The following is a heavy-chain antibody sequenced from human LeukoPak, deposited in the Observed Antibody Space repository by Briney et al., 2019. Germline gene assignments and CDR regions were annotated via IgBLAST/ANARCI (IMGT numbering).Heavy chain of an antibody. CDR1: GYTFSSYY. J-gene: IGHJ5*02. V-gene: IGHV1-46*01. CDR2: INPRGGST. CDR3: ARGRSSLQRRYCSGGSCYPGWFDP. D-gene: IGHD2-15*01. Sequence: ASVKVSCKASGYTFSSYYMHWVRQAPGQGLEWMGIINPRGGSTRYVQKFQGRVTMTRDMSTSTAYMELSSLRSEDTAVYYCARGRSSLQRRYCSGGSCYPGWFDPWGQGTLVTVSS.